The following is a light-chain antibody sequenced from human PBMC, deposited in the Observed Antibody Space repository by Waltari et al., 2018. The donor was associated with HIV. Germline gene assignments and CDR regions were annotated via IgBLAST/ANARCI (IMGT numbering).Light chain of an antibody. Sequence: QSVLTQPPSASGTPGQWVTISCSGSSSNIGSRSVNWYQQLPGTAPKLLIYSDNQRSSGFLYRLSGCKLGTSASLAISGLQSEDEADYYCSTWDDSLNGRVVGGGTKLTVL. CDR2: SDN. V-gene: IGLV1-44*01. J-gene: IGLJ3*02. CDR1: SSNIGSRS. CDR3: STWDDSLNGRV.